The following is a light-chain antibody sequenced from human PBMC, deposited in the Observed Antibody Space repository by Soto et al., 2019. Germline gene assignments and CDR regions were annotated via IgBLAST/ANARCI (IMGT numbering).Light chain of an antibody. V-gene: IGKV3-20*01. Sequence: EIVLTQSPGTLSLSPGERATLSCRASQSVSSSYLAWYQQKPGQAPRLLIYGASRRPTGIPNRFSGSGSGTDFTLTISRLEPEDFAVYYCPQYSSSPPVYTFGQGTKLEIK. CDR2: GAS. J-gene: IGKJ2*01. CDR1: QSVSSSY. CDR3: PQYSSSPPVYT.